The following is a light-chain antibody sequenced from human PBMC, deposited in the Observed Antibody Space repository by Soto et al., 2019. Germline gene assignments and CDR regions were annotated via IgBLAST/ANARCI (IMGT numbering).Light chain of an antibody. J-gene: IGLJ1*01. CDR2: DND. Sequence: QSVLTQPPSVSAAPGQKVTISCSGSSSNIGNNYVSWYQQLPGTAPKLLIYDNDKRPSRIPDRFSGSKSGTSATLGITGLQTGDEADYYCGTWDSSLSAGVFGTGTKLTVL. CDR1: SSNIGNNY. V-gene: IGLV1-51*01. CDR3: GTWDSSLSAGV.